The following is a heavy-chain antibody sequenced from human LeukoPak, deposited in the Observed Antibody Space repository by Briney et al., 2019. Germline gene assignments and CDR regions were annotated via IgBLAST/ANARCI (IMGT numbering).Heavy chain of an antibody. D-gene: IGHD5-18*01. V-gene: IGHV4-38-2*01. CDR2: IYHSGST. J-gene: IGHJ3*02. CDR3: ARRVDTAMDDDAFDI. CDR1: GYTISSGYY. Sequence: SETLSLTCAVSGYTISSGYYWGWIRQPPRKGLEWIGSIYHSGSTYYNPSLKSRVTISVDTSKNQFSLKLSSVTAADTDVYYCARRVDTAMDDDAFDIWGQGTMVTVSS.